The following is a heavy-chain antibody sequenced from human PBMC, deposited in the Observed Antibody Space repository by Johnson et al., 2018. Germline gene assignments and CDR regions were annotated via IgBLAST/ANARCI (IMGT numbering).Heavy chain of an antibody. CDR2: IYNSVIT. CDR3: ASHPDSREAFDI. V-gene: IGHV4-59*01. J-gene: IGHJ3*02. D-gene: IGHD3-22*01. Sequence: QVQLQESGPGLVKPSETLSLTCTVSGASISTYYWSWIRQPPGKGLEWIGYIYNSVITNYNPSLQSRVTISVDRSKNQFSLKLSSVTAADTAVYYCASHPDSREAFDIWGQGTMVTVSS. CDR1: GASISTYY.